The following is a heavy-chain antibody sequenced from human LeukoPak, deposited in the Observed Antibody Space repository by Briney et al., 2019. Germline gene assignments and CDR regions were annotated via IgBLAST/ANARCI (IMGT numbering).Heavy chain of an antibody. Sequence: ASVKVSCKASGYTFTSYYMHWVRQAPGQGLEWMGWISAYNGNTNYAQKLQGRVTMTTDTSTSTAYMELRSLRSDDTAVYYCARGEYDILTGYYIPAPCYWGQGTLVTVSS. J-gene: IGHJ4*02. V-gene: IGHV1-18*04. CDR1: GYTFTSYY. D-gene: IGHD3-9*01. CDR3: ARGEYDILTGYYIPAPCY. CDR2: ISAYNGNT.